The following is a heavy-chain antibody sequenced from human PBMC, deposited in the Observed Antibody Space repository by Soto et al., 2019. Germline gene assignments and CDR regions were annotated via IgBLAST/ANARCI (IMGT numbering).Heavy chain of an antibody. V-gene: IGHV6-1*01. CDR3: ARVNCSSTSCYDFYYYGMDV. J-gene: IGHJ6*02. Sequence: WIRQSPSRGLEWLGRTYYRSKWYNDYAVSVKSRITINPDTSKNQFSLQLNSVTPEDTAVYYCARVNCSSTSCYDFYYYGMDVWGQGTTVTVSS. CDR2: TYYRSKWYN. D-gene: IGHD2-2*01.